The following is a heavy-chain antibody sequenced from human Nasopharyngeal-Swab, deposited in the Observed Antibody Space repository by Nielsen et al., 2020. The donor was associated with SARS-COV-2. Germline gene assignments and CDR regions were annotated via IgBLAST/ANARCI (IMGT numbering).Heavy chain of an antibody. V-gene: IGHV1-8*01. CDR3: ARSPTPMVQGERDWFDP. CDR1: GYTFTSYD. J-gene: IGHJ5*02. CDR2: MNPNSGNT. Sequence: ASVKVSCKAYGYTFTSYDINWVRQATGQGLEWMGWMNPNSGNTGYAQKFQGRVTMTRNTSISTAYMELSRLRSDDTAVYYCARSPTPMVQGERDWFDPWGQGTLVTVSS. D-gene: IGHD3-10*01.